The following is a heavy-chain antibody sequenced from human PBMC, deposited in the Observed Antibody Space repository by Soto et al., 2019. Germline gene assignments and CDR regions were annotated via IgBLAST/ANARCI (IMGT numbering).Heavy chain of an antibody. CDR2: IWYDGSNK. Sequence: QVQLVESGGGVVQPGRSLRLSCAASGFTFSNYGMHWVRQAPGKGLEWVAVIWYDGSNKYYADSVKGRFTISRDNSKNTLYLQMNRLRAEDTAVYYCARDDIPGREVAIYGMDVWGQGTTVTVSS. J-gene: IGHJ6*02. CDR1: GFTFSNYG. CDR3: ARDDIPGREVAIYGMDV. D-gene: IGHD6-19*01. V-gene: IGHV3-33*01.